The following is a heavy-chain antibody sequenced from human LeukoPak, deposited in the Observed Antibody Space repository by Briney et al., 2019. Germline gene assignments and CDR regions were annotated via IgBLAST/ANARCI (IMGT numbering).Heavy chain of an antibody. CDR1: GFTFSDYY. V-gene: IGHV3-11*04. CDR2: ISSSGSTI. J-gene: IGHJ4*02. Sequence: AGGSLRLSCAASGFTFSDYYMSWIRQAPGKGLEWVSYISSSGSTIYYADSVKGRFTISRDNAKNSLYLQMNSLRAEDTAVYYCARALPHYYDSSGYSRVDYWGQGTLVTVSS. D-gene: IGHD3-22*01. CDR3: ARALPHYYDSSGYSRVDY.